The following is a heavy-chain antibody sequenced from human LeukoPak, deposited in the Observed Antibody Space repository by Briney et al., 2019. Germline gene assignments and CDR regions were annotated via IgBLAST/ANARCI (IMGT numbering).Heavy chain of an antibody. Sequence: GGSLRLSCAASGFTFSSYWMSWVRQAPGKGLEWVANIKQDGSEKYYVDSVKGRFTISRDNAKNSLYLQMNSLRAEDTAMYYCARERFIGGNSYGLDVWGQGTTVTVSS. V-gene: IGHV3-7*03. D-gene: IGHD5-18*01. CDR1: GFTFSSYW. J-gene: IGHJ6*02. CDR2: IKQDGSEK. CDR3: ARERFIGGNSYGLDV.